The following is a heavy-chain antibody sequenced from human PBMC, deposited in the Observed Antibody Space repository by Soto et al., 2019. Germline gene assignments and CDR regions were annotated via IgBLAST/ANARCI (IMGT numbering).Heavy chain of an antibody. D-gene: IGHD4-17*01. Sequence: EVQLVESGGGLVQPGGSLRLSCAASGFTFSSYEMNWVRQAPGKGLEWVSYISSSGSTIYYADYVKGRFTISRDNAKISLYLQKNSLRAEDTAVYYCARGAGRLRRNYFDYWGQRTLVTVSS. V-gene: IGHV3-48*03. J-gene: IGHJ4*02. CDR2: ISSSGSTI. CDR3: ARGAGRLRRNYFDY. CDR1: GFTFSSYE.